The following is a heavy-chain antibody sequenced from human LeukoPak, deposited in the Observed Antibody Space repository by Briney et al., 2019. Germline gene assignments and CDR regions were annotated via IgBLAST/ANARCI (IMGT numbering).Heavy chain of an antibody. J-gene: IGHJ4*02. CDR2: IKQDGSEK. CDR3: ARDRGYCSSTSCYKEIDY. D-gene: IGHD2-2*02. Sequence: GGSLRLSCAASGFTFSSYWMSWVRQAPGKGLEWVANIKQDGSEKYYVDSVKGRFTISRDNAKNSLYLQMNSLRAEDTAVYYCARDRGYCSSTSCYKEIDYWGQGTLVTVSS. V-gene: IGHV3-7*01. CDR1: GFTFSSYW.